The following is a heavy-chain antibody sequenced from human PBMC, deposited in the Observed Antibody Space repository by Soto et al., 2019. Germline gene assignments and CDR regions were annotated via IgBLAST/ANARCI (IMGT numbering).Heavy chain of an antibody. CDR1: GFSFTSYS. Sequence: QGQLVQSGAEGKKPGASVKVSGGTSGFSFTSYSFHWVRQAPAQGLQWMGWINAGRGKTKYSQQFQGRVTFNWDTSAHTVYMELSRLTSEVTSVLYCARCIDNGYFDYRGQGTLVTVSA. J-gene: IGHJ4*02. CDR2: INAGRGKT. D-gene: IGHD4-17*01. CDR3: ARCIDNGYFDY. V-gene: IGHV1-3*01.